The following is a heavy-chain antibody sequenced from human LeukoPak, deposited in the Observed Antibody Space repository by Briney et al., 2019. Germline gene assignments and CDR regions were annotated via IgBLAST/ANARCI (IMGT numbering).Heavy chain of an antibody. CDR3: AKLREWELPDLFDY. J-gene: IGHJ4*02. Sequence: GGSLRLSCAASGFTFSSYAMSWVRQAPGKGLECISGFSGSGGSTYYADSVKGRFTISRDNSKNTLYLQMNSLRAEDTAVYYCAKLREWELPDLFDYWGQGTLVTVSS. CDR1: GFTFSSYA. D-gene: IGHD1-26*01. V-gene: IGHV3-23*01. CDR2: FSGSGGST.